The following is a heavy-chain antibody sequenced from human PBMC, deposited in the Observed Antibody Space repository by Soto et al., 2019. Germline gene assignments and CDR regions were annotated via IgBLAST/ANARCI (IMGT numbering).Heavy chain of an antibody. J-gene: IGHJ5*01. D-gene: IGHD3-10*01. Sequence: WVSLRLSCAASGFSFSYYSMSWVRQAPGKGLEWVSSISSTGTYKYYADAVKGRFTISRDNAKNSLFLQMDRLRVDETPVYHCARTSRGTWFDSWGQGTLVTVSS. CDR1: GFSFSYYS. CDR2: ISSTGTYK. V-gene: IGHV3-21*01. CDR3: ARTSRGTWFDS.